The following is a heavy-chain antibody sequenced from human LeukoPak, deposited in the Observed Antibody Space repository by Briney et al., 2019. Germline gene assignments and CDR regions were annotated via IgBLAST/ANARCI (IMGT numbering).Heavy chain of an antibody. V-gene: IGHV1-2*02. CDR3: ARVPFYGDYEEFFDY. D-gene: IGHD4-17*01. J-gene: IGHJ4*02. CDR2: INPNSGGT. CDR1: GYTFTGYY. Sequence: ASVKVSCKASGYTFTGYYMHWVRQAPGQGLEWMGWINPNSGGTNYAQKFQGRVTMTRDTSISTAYMELSRLRSDDMAVYYCARVPFYGDYEEFFDYWGQGTLVIVSS.